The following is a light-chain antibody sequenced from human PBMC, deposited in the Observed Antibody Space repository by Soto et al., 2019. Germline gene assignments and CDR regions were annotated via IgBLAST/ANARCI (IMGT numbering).Light chain of an antibody. V-gene: IGKV3-15*01. J-gene: IGKJ4*01. CDR1: QSVSSN. CDR3: QQYNNWPLLT. Sequence: EIVMTQSPATLSVSPGERATLFCRASQSVSSNLAWYQQKPGQAPRLLIYGASTRATGIPARFSGSGSGTEFTLTISSLQSEDFAVYHCQQYNNWPLLTFGGGTKVEIK. CDR2: GAS.